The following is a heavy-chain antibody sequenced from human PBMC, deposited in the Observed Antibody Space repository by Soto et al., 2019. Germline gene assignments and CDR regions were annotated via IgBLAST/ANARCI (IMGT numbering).Heavy chain of an antibody. J-gene: IGHJ6*02. CDR1: GFTFSSYV. D-gene: IGHD3-3*01. Sequence: GVSLRLSCAPSGFTFSSYVMHWVRQAPGKGLEWVAVVHYDGTKKYYADSVRGRFTISRDNSENILYLQMNSLRPDDTAVYFCARETSYDFWSGPQPMAVWGQGTTVTVSS. V-gene: IGHV3-33*01. CDR3: ARETSYDFWSGPQPMAV. CDR2: VHYDGTKK.